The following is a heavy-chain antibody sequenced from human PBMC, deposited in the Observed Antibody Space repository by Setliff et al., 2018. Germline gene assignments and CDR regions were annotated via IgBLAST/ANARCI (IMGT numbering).Heavy chain of an antibody. CDR1: GDSISNYY. J-gene: IGHJ4*02. CDR3: AASRAYTGAVEEWFLPKTFDF. CDR2: IYVTEST. D-gene: IGHD3-10*01. V-gene: IGHV4-4*07. Sequence: LSLTCSVPGDSISNYYWNWIRQPAGKGLEWIGRIYVTESTKYNPSLKSRVTLSIDTSKNQFSLKLSSVTAADAALYYCAASRAYTGAVEEWFLPKTFDFWGQGSPVTVSS.